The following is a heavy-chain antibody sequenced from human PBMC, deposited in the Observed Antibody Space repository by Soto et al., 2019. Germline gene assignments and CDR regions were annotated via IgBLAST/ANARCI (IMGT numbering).Heavy chain of an antibody. J-gene: IGHJ4*02. D-gene: IGHD3-3*01. CDR3: ARHIKSRQYYDFWVFDY. CDR1: GGSISSSSYY. CDR2: IYYSGST. Sequence: QLQLQESGPGLVKPSETLSLTCTVSGGSISSSSYYWGWIRQPPGKGLEWIGSIYYSGSTYYNPSLKSRVTLSVDTSKNQFSLKLSSVTAADTAVYYCARHIKSRQYYDFWVFDYWGQGTLVTVSS. V-gene: IGHV4-39*01.